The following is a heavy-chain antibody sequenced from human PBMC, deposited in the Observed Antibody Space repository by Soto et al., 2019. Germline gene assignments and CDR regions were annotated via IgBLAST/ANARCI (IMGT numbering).Heavy chain of an antibody. J-gene: IGHJ4*02. V-gene: IGHV1-69*13. CDR3: ASSRGYSYGQYYFDY. CDR1: GGTFSSYA. Sequence: SVNVSCTASGGTFSSYAISWVRQAPGQGLEWMGGIIPIFGTANYAQKFQGRVTITADESTSTAYMELSSLRSEDTAVYYCASSRGYSYGQYYFDYWGQGTLVTVSS. D-gene: IGHD5-18*01. CDR2: IIPIFGTA.